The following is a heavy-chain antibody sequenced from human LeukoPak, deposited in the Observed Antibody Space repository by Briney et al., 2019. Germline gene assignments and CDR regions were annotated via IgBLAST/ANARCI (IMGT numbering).Heavy chain of an antibody. Sequence: SETLSLTCTVSGGSISSYYWSWIRQPPGKGLEWIGNIYHSGSTYYNPSLKSRVTISVDTSKNQFSLKLSSVTAADTAVYYCGRPLSYYSDSSGDNAFDIWGQGTMVTVSS. D-gene: IGHD3-22*01. CDR1: GGSISSYY. CDR2: IYHSGST. J-gene: IGHJ3*02. CDR3: GRPLSYYSDSSGDNAFDI. V-gene: IGHV4-59*08.